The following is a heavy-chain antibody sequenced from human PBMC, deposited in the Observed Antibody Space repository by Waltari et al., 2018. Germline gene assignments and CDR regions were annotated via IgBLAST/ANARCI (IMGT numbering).Heavy chain of an antibody. J-gene: IGHJ4*02. CDR2: IYHSGST. D-gene: IGHD4-17*01. CDR1: GYSISSGYS. Sequence: QVQLQESGPGLVKPSETLSLTCAVSGYSISSGYSWGWIRQPPGKGLEWIGSIYHSGSTYYNPSLKSRVTISVDTSKNQFSLKLSSVTAADTAVYYCARGSTVTKYWGQGTLVTVSS. V-gene: IGHV4-38-2*01. CDR3: ARGSTVTKY.